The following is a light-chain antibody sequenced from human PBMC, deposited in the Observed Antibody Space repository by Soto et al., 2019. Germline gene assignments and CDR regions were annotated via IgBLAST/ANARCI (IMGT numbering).Light chain of an antibody. CDR1: QSVLYSSNNNDY. V-gene: IGKV4-1*01. J-gene: IGKJ2*01. Sequence: DIVMTQSPDSLAVSLGERATINCKSSQSVLYSSNNNDYLAWFQQKPGQPPRLLIYWASTRESGVPDRFSGSGSGTDFTLTISSLQAEDVAVYYCQQYYTTPHTSGQGTKLEIK. CDR2: WAS. CDR3: QQYYTTPHT.